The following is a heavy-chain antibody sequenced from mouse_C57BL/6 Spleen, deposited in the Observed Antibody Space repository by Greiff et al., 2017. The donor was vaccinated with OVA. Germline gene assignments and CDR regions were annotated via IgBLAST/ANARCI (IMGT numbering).Heavy chain of an antibody. CDR3: ARDYDLYFDY. V-gene: IGHV5-17*01. D-gene: IGHD2-4*01. CDR2: ISSGSSTI. Sequence: VQLKESGGGLVKPGGSLKLSCAASGFTFSDYGMHWVRQAPEKGLEWVAYISSGSSTIYYADTVKGRFTISRDNAKNTLFLQMTSLRSEDTAMYYCARDYDLYFDYWGQGTTLTVSS. J-gene: IGHJ2*01. CDR1: GFTFSDYG.